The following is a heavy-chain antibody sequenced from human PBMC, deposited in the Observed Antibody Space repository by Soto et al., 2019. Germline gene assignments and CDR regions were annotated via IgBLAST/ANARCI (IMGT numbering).Heavy chain of an antibody. CDR2: IHYNGYT. CDR3: ARVVSSTAVRPFDY. CDR1: SDSNSNYY. D-gene: IGHD6-6*01. V-gene: IGHV4-59*08. Sequence: PSETLSLTCTVSSDSNSNYYCSWFRQPRGKGLEWIGYIHYNGYTSYNPSLRRRVTISVDTSKNHFSLKLSSVTAADTPVYYCARVVSSTAVRPFDYWGQGDLVTISS. J-gene: IGHJ4*02.